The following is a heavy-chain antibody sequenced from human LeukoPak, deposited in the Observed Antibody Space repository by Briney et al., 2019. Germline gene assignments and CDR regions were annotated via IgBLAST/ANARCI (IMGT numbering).Heavy chain of an antibody. CDR2: ISSGSSYI. V-gene: IGHV3-21*01. CDR1: GFTFSSYS. CDR3: ARVGLGSGFDY. D-gene: IGHD3-3*01. J-gene: IGHJ4*02. Sequence: GGSLRLSCAASGFTFSSYSMNWVRQAPGKGLEWVSSISSGSSYIYYADSVKGRFTISRDNSKNTLYLQMGSLRAEDLAVYYCARVGLGSGFDYWGQGTLVTVSS.